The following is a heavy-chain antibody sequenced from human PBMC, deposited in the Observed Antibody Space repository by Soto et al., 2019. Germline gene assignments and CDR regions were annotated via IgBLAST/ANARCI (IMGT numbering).Heavy chain of an antibody. CDR2: IYYSGST. J-gene: IGHJ6*03. CDR1: GGSISSYY. V-gene: IGHV4-59*01. Sequence: PSETLSLTCTVSGGSISSYYWIWIRQPPGKGLEWIGYIYYSGSTNYNPSLKSRVTISVDTSKNQFSLKLSSVTAADTAVYYCARDRRSRNYDFWSGQYYYMDVWGKGTTVTVSS. D-gene: IGHD3-3*01. CDR3: ARDRRSRNYDFWSGQYYYMDV.